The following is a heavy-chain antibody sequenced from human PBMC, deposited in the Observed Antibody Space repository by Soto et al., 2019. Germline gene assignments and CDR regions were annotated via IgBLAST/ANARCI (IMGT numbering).Heavy chain of an antibody. D-gene: IGHD1-1*01. CDR2: ISYDGSNK. V-gene: IGHV3-30*18. J-gene: IGHJ5*02. Sequence: QVQLVESGGGVVQPGRSLRLSCAASGFTFSSYGMHWVRQAPGKGLEWVAVISYDGSNKYYADSVKGRFTISRDNSKNTLYLQMNSLRAEDTAVYYCAKEGANDAPFDPWGQGTLATVSS. CDR3: AKEGANDAPFDP. CDR1: GFTFSSYG.